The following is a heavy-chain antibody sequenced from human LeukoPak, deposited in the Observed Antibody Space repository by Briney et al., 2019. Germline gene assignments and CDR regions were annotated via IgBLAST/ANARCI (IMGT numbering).Heavy chain of an antibody. CDR1: GGSFSGYY. J-gene: IGHJ4*02. Sequence: SETLSLTCAVYGGSFSGYYWSWIRQPPGKGLEWIVEINHSGSTNYNPSLKSRVTISVDTSKNQFSLKLSSVTAADTAVYYCARGRTPGIAVAGRSFDYWGQGTLVTVSS. V-gene: IGHV4-34*01. D-gene: IGHD6-19*01. CDR2: INHSGST. CDR3: ARGRTPGIAVAGRSFDY.